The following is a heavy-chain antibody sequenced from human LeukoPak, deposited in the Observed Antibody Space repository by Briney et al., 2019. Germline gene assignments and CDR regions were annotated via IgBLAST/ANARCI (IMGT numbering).Heavy chain of an antibody. Sequence: GESLKISCKGSGSSFTSYWIGWVRQMPGKGLAWMGIIYPGDSDTRYSPSFQGQVTISADKSISTAYLQWSSLKASDTAMYYCARAYYCSSTSCYPYYFDYWGQGTLVTVSS. CDR2: IYPGDSDT. D-gene: IGHD2-2*01. V-gene: IGHV5-51*01. J-gene: IGHJ4*02. CDR3: ARAYYCSSTSCYPYYFDY. CDR1: GSSFTSYW.